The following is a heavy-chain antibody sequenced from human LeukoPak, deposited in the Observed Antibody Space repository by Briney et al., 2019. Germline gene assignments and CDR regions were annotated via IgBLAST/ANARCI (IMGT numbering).Heavy chain of an antibody. CDR2: INHSGST. V-gene: IGHV4-34*01. J-gene: IGHJ4*02. CDR3: ARGIPGRSIDY. CDR1: GGSFSGYY. D-gene: IGHD3-16*02. Sequence: PSETLSLTCAVYGGSFSGYYWSWIRQPPGKGLEWIGEINHSGSTNYNPSLKSRVTILVDTSKNQFSLKLSSVTAADTAVYYCARGIPGRSIDYWGQGTLVTVSS.